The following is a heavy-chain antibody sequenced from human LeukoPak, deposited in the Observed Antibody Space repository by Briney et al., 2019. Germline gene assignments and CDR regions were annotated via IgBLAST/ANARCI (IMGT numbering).Heavy chain of an antibody. Sequence: ASVKVSCKASGYTFTSYAMHWVRQAPGQRLEWMGWINAGNGNTKYSQKFQGRVTITRDTSASTAYMELSSLRSEDTAVYYCARGVGGSYGYFDYWGQGTLVTVSS. J-gene: IGHJ4*02. V-gene: IGHV1-3*01. CDR2: INAGNGNT. CDR3: ARGVGGSYGYFDY. D-gene: IGHD1-26*01. CDR1: GYTFTSYA.